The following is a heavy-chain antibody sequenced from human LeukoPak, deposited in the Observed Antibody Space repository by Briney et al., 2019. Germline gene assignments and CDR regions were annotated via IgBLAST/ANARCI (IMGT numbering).Heavy chain of an antibody. D-gene: IGHD6-13*01. CDR2: ISYDGSNK. Sequence: PGGSLRLSCAASGFTFSSYGMHWVRQAPGKGLEWVAVISYDGSNKYYADSVKGRFTISRDNSKNTLYLQMNSLRAEDTAVYYCAKYPSSSRHWYFDLWGRGTLVTVSS. J-gene: IGHJ2*01. CDR1: GFTFSSYG. CDR3: AKYPSSSRHWYFDL. V-gene: IGHV3-30*18.